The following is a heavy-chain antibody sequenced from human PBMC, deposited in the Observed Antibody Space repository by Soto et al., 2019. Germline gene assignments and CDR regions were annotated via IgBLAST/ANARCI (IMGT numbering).Heavy chain of an antibody. V-gene: IGHV3-15*07. CDR3: TTPYYDFWSAYPGDY. CDR1: GFTFNSAW. J-gene: IGHJ4*02. CDR2: IKSKTDGGTT. D-gene: IGHD3-3*01. Sequence: GGSLRLSCAASGFTFNSAWMNWVRQAPGKGLEWVGHIKSKTDGGTTDYAAPVKGRFTISRDDSKNTLYLQMNSLKTEDTAMYYCTTPYYDFWSAYPGDYWGQGTLVTVSS.